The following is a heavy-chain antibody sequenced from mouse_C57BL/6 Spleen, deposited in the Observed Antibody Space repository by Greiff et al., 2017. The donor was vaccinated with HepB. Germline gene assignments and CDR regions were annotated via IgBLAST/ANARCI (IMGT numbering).Heavy chain of an antibody. CDR1: GYAFSSSW. V-gene: IGHV1-82*01. D-gene: IGHD3-2*01. J-gene: IGHJ2*01. CDR3: ALTVPDY. CDR2: IYPGDGDT. Sequence: VQLQESGPELVKPGASVKISCKASGYAFSSSWMNWVKQGPGKGLEWIGRIYPGDGDTNYNGKFKGKATLTADKSSSTAYMQLSSLTSEDSAVYFCALTVPDYWGQSTTLTVSS.